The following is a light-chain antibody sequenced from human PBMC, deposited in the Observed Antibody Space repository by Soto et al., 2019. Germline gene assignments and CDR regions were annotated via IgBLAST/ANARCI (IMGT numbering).Light chain of an antibody. CDR2: SAS. J-gene: IGKJ4*01. Sequence: DIQMTQSPSSLSAFVGDRVTVTCRASQRISGYLNWYQQKPGKAPKLLIYSASSLQSGVPPRFSGSGYETDFTLTIGSLQPEDFATYYCQQSYSTPLTFGGGTKLEIK. CDR1: QRISGY. CDR3: QQSYSTPLT. V-gene: IGKV1-39*01.